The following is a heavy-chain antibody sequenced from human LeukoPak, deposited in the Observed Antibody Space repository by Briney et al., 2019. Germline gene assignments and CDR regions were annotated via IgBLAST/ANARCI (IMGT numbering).Heavy chain of an antibody. Sequence: SETLSLTCTVSGGSISSHYWIWIRQSPEKGLEWIGDISSSGSTGYNPSLRSRVTISLDTSKNQFSLNLSSVTAADTAVYYCARGALTGFYAFFYMDVWGKGTPVTVSS. CDR1: GGSISSHY. V-gene: IGHV4-59*11. D-gene: IGHD5/OR15-5a*01. CDR2: ISSSGST. J-gene: IGHJ6*03. CDR3: ARGALTGFYAFFYMDV.